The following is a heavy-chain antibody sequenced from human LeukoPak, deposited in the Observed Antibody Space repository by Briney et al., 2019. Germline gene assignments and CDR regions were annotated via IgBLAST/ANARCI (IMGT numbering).Heavy chain of an antibody. V-gene: IGHV1-8*01. J-gene: IGHJ4*02. CDR3: ARAELWFGELLIDY. CDR1: GYTFTSYD. CDR2: MSPNSGDT. D-gene: IGHD3-10*01. Sequence: GASVKVSCKASGYTFTSYDFNWVRQATGQRPEWMGWMSPNSGDTGYAQKFQDRVTMTRNTSISTAYMELSSLRSDDTAVYYCARAELWFGELLIDYWGQGTLVTVSS.